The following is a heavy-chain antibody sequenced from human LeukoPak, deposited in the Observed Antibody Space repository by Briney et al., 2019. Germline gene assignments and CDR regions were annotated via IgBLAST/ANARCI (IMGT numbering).Heavy chain of an antibody. Sequence: ASVKLSCKASGYTFTSYGISWVRQAPGQGLEWMGWISTYNGYTNYAQKLQGRVTMTTDTSTSTAYMELRSLRSDDTAVYSCARGMAVAGVYYFDYWGQGTLVTVSS. CDR3: ARGMAVAGVYYFDY. CDR1: GYTFTSYG. D-gene: IGHD6-19*01. J-gene: IGHJ4*02. CDR2: ISTYNGYT. V-gene: IGHV1-18*01.